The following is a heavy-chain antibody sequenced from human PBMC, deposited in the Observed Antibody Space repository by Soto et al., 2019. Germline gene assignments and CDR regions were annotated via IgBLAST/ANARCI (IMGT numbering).Heavy chain of an antibody. CDR2: IIPIFGTA. CDR1: GGTFSSYA. J-gene: IGHJ4*02. Sequence: SVKVSCKASGGTFSSYAISWVRQAPGQGLEWMGGIIPIFGTANYAQKFQGRVTITADKSTSTAYMELSSLRSEDTAVYYCARGPSYDIFTGYSFDYWGQGTLVTVSS. D-gene: IGHD3-9*01. CDR3: ARGPSYDIFTGYSFDY. V-gene: IGHV1-69*06.